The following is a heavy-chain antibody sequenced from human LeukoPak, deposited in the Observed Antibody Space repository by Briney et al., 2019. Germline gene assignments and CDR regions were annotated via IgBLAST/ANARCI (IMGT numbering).Heavy chain of an antibody. Sequence: GGPLRPPCAPPGLTSRSYAMHGARKPPGKGLEWVAVIWYDGSNKYYADSVKGRFTISRDNSKNTLDLQMNSLRTEDTAVYYCARDRPYDFWSGYSTPDYWGQGTLVTVSS. CDR1: GLTSRSYA. CDR2: IWYDGSNK. CDR3: ARDRPYDFWSGYSTPDY. V-gene: IGHV3-33*01. J-gene: IGHJ4*02. D-gene: IGHD3-3*01.